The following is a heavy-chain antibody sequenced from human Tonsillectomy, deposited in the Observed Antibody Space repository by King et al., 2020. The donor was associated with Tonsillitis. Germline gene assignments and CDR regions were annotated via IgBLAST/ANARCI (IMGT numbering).Heavy chain of an antibody. CDR3: AGDMVGAPYNFDY. Sequence: VQLVESGAEEKKPGSSVKVSCKASGGTFSSYTINWVRQAPGQGLEWMGGIIPIFGTVNYAQKFQGRLTITADDSTKTAYMELTSLRSEDTAVYFCAGDMVGAPYNFDYWGQGTLVTVSS. CDR2: IIPIFGTV. CDR1: GGTFSSYT. D-gene: IGHD3-10*01. V-gene: IGHV1-69*01. J-gene: IGHJ4*02.